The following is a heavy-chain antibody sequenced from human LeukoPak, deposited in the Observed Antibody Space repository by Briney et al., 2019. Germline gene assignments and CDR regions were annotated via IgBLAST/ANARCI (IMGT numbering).Heavy chain of an antibody. Sequence: GGSLRLSCAASGFTFSSYWMSWVRQAPGKGLEWVANIKQDGSEKYYVDSVKGRFTISRDNAKNSLYLQMNSLRAEDTAVYYCARERYDFWSGSPGGWGYWGQGTLVTVSS. V-gene: IGHV3-7*01. J-gene: IGHJ4*02. CDR1: GFTFSSYW. CDR3: ARERYDFWSGSPGGWGY. CDR2: IKQDGSEK. D-gene: IGHD3-3*01.